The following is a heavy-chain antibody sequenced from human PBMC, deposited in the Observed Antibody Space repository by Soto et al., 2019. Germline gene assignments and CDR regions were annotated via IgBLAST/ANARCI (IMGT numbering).Heavy chain of an antibody. J-gene: IGHJ4*02. Sequence: SETLSLTCTVSGRTISSSSYYWGWIPQPPGKGLEWIGSIYYSVSTYYKPSLKSRVTISVDTSKNQFSLKLSSVTAADTAVYYCARHTPAISISDHWGQGTLVTVSS. CDR2: IYYSVST. V-gene: IGHV4-39*01. CDR3: ARHTPAISISDH. D-gene: IGHD2-15*01. CDR1: GRTISSSSYY.